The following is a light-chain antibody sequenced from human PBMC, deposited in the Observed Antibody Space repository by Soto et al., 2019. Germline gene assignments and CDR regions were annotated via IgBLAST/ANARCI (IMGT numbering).Light chain of an antibody. CDR3: AAWHDSLSNWV. Sequence: QAVVTQPPSASGTPGQRVTISCSGGSSDIGSNYVFWYQQFPGTAPKLLIYRNNQRPSGVPDRFSGSKSGTSASLAISGLRSEDEADYYCAAWHDSLSNWVFGGGTQLTVL. CDR1: SSDIGSNY. V-gene: IGLV1-47*01. J-gene: IGLJ3*02. CDR2: RNN.